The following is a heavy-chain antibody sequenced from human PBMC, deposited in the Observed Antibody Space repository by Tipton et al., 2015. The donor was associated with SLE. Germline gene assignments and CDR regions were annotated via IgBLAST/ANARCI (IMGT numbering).Heavy chain of an antibody. CDR1: SGSVSSGAYC. CDR2: IYYNGGT. D-gene: IGHD5-24*01. V-gene: IGHV4-61*08. Sequence: TLSLTCIVSSGSVSSGAYCWSWIRQTPGKGLEWIGHIYYNGGTKYNPSLKSRVTISVDTSKNQFSLKMRYVTAADTAVYYCARDRGRVGDHLLGHWGQGTLVTFSS. CDR3: ARDRGRVGDHLLGH. J-gene: IGHJ4*02.